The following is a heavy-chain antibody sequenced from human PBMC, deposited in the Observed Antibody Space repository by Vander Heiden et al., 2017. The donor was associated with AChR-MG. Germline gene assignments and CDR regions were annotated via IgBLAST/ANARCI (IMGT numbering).Heavy chain of an antibody. CDR1: GFTFSSYA. CDR3: AREAAVVRGLDY. CDR2: ISYDGSNK. J-gene: IGHJ4*02. D-gene: IGHD2-15*01. Sequence: QVQLVESGGGVVQPGRSLRLSCAASGFTFSSYARHWVRQAPGKGLEWVAVISYDGSNKYYADSVKGRFTISRDNSKNTLYLQMNSLRAEDTAVYYCAREAAVVRGLDYWGQGTLVTVSS. V-gene: IGHV3-30-3*01.